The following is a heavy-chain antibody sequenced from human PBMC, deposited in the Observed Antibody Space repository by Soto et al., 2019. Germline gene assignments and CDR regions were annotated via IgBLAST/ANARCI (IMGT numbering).Heavy chain of an antibody. CDR1: GDSVSSNSAA. J-gene: IGHJ6*02. D-gene: IGHD6-6*01. Sequence: PSXTLSLTCAISGDSVSSNSAAWNWIRQSPSRGLEWLGRTYYRSKWYNDYAVSVKSRITINPDTSKNQFSLQLNSVTPEDTAVYYCARGQYSSSHYYYGMDVWGQGTTVTVSS. CDR3: ARGQYSSSHYYYGMDV. V-gene: IGHV6-1*01. CDR2: TYYRSKWYN.